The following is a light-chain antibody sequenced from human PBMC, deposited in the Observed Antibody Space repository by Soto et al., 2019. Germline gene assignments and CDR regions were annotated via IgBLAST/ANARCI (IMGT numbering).Light chain of an antibody. Sequence: EIVSTQSPGTLSLSPGERATLSFRASQSVNNNYLAWYQQKPGQAPRLLILGASSRATGIPDRFSGSGSGTDFTLTISRLEAEDFAVYYCQQSSSSPITFGQGTRLEIK. J-gene: IGKJ5*01. CDR1: QSVNNNY. V-gene: IGKV3-20*01. CDR2: GAS. CDR3: QQSSSSPIT.